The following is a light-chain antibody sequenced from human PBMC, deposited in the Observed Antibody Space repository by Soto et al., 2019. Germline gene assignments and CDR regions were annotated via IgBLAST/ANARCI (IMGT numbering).Light chain of an antibody. CDR2: DAS. J-gene: IGKJ3*01. CDR1: QSVSSY. V-gene: IGKV3-11*01. Sequence: EIVLTQSPATLSLSPGERATLSCKASQSVSSYLAWYQQKTGQAPRLLIYDASNRSTGIPARFSGSRSGTDFTLTISGLEPEDLAVYYCQQRSNWLFTFGPGTKVDIK. CDR3: QQRSNWLFT.